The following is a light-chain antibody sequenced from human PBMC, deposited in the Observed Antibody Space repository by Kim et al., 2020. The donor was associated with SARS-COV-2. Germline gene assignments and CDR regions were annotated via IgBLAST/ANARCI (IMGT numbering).Light chain of an antibody. CDR2: KAS. V-gene: IGKV1-5*03. J-gene: IGKJ2*01. CDR1: QSISSW. CDR3: QQYNTYPYT. Sequence: IQITQSPSTLSASVGDRVTITCRARQSISSWLAWYQQKPGKAPKLLIYKASSLESGVPSRFSGSGSGTEFTLTISSLQPDDFATYYCQQYNTYPYTFGQGTKLEFK.